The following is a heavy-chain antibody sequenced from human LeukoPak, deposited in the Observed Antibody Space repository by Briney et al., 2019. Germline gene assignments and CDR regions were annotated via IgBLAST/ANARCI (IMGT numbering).Heavy chain of an antibody. CDR2: IYYSGST. CDR1: GYSISSGYY. V-gene: IGHV4-38-2*02. D-gene: IGHD3-9*01. CDR3: ARELTSPYYFDY. J-gene: IGHJ4*02. Sequence: SETLSLTCTVSGYSISSGYYWGWIRQPPGKGLEWIGSIYYSGSTYYNPSLKSRVTISVDTSKNQFSLKLSSVTAADTAVYYCARELTSPYYFDYWGQGTLVTVSS.